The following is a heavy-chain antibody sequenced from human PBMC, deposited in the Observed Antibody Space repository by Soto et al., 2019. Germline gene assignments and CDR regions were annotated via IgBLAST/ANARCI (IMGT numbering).Heavy chain of an antibody. CDR2: IVPIVDTS. CDR3: VRVVAIPGYPDN. J-gene: IGHJ4*02. D-gene: IGHD5-12*01. V-gene: IGHV1-69*12. CDR1: GGTFSSYA. Sequence: QVQLVQSGAEVRQPASSVKVSCKTSGGTFSSYAISWVRQAPGQGLEWMGGIVPIVDTSTYAQKLQGRVTITADESKSTAYMELSSLRSDDTAIYYCVRVVAIPGYPDNWGQGTLVTVSS.